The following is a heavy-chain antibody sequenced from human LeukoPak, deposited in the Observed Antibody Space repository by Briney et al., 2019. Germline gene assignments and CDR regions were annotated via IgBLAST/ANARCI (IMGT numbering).Heavy chain of an antibody. Sequence: GGSLRLSCAASGITFSTYGMGWVRQAPVEGLEGVSAITGGGDTTYYADSVKGRFTISRDNSKNTLFLQMNSLRADDTAVYYCVRTSGYLAYWGQGTLVTVSS. J-gene: IGHJ4*02. CDR2: ITGGGDTT. D-gene: IGHD3-22*01. V-gene: IGHV3-23*01. CDR1: GITFSTYG. CDR3: VRTSGYLAY.